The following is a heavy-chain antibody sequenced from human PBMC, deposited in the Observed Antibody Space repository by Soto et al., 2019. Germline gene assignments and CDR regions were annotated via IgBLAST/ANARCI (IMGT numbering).Heavy chain of an antibody. D-gene: IGHD6-19*01. CDR2: ISYDGSNK. CDR1: GFTFSSYG. V-gene: IGHV3-30*03. CDR3: TRDSSGWSYGMDV. J-gene: IGHJ6*02. Sequence: PGGSLRLSCAASGFTFSSYGMHWVRQAPGKGLEWVAVISYDGSNKYYADSVKGRFTISRDDSKSIAYLQMNSLKTEDTAVYYCTRDSSGWSYGMDVWGQGTTVTVSS.